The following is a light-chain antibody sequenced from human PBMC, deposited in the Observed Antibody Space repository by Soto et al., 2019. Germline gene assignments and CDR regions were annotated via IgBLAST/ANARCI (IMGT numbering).Light chain of an antibody. CDR1: QSCSSY. CDR3: QQYGSSLLT. V-gene: IGKV3-20*01. J-gene: IGKJ4*01. Sequence: EIVLTQSPGTLSLSPGERATLSCRASQSCSSYLAWYQQKPGQAPRLLMYGASSRATGTPDRFSGSGSGTDFTLTISRLEPEDFAVYYCQQYGSSLLTFGGGTKVDIK. CDR2: GAS.